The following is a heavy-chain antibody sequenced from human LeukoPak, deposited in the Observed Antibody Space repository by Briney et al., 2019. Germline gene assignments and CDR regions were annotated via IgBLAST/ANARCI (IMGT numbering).Heavy chain of an antibody. J-gene: IGHJ6*03. D-gene: IGHD6-19*01. V-gene: IGHV4-59*01. CDR3: ARAVAGTNYYYYYYMDV. CDR2: IYYSGST. Sequence: SETLSLTRTVSGGSISSYYWSWIRQPPGKGLEWIGYIYYSGSTNYNPSLKSRVTISVDTSKNQFSLKLSSVTAADTAVYYCARAVAGTNYYYYYYMDVWGKGTTVTVSS. CDR1: GGSISSYY.